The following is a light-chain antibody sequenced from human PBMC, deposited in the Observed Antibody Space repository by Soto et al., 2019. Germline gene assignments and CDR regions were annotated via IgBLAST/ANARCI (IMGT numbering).Light chain of an antibody. J-gene: IGKJ3*01. CDR1: QSVSSY. Sequence: EVVLTQSPATPSLSPGERATLSCRASQSVSSYLAWYQQKRCQTPRLLIYDASNRATGLPARFSGSGSGTDSTLTISSLETEDFAFYYCQQRGNWPPTFGPGTKVD. V-gene: IGKV3-11*01. CDR3: QQRGNWPPT. CDR2: DAS.